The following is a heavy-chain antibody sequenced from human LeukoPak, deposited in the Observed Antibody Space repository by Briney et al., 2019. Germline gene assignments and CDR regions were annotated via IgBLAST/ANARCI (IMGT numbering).Heavy chain of an antibody. CDR3: ARQRSGYGGVDY. CDR2: IYSSGST. V-gene: IGHV4-59*08. Sequence: PSETLSLTCTVSGGSISGYYWSWTRQPPGTGLEWIGYIYSSGSTDYNPSLKSRVTISVDTSKNQFSLKLSSVTAADTAIYYCARQRSGYGGVDYWGQGTLVTVSS. J-gene: IGHJ4*02. CDR1: GGSISGYY. D-gene: IGHD5-12*01.